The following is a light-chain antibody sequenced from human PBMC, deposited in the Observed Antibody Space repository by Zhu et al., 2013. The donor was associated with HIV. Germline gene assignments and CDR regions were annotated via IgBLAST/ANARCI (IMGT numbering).Light chain of an antibody. Sequence: EIVMTQSPATLSVSPGERATLSCRASQSVSNSYLAWYQQKPGQAPRVLIYGASSRATGIPDRFSGSGSGTDFTLTISRLEPEDFAVYYCQQYGSSLIFGPGTKVDIK. V-gene: IGKV3-20*01. CDR2: GAS. J-gene: IGKJ3*01. CDR3: QQYGSSLI. CDR1: QSVSNSY.